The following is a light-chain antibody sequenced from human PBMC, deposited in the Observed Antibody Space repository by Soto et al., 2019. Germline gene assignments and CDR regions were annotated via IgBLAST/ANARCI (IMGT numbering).Light chain of an antibody. CDR3: AAWDDSLNGPV. J-gene: IGLJ3*02. Sequence: QSVLTQPPSASGTPGQRVTISWSGSSSNIGSNTVNWYQQLPGTAPKLLIYSNSQRPSGVPDRFSGSKSGTSASLAISGLQSEDEGDFYCAAWDDSLNGPVFGGGTKLTVL. V-gene: IGLV1-44*01. CDR2: SNS. CDR1: SSNIGSNT.